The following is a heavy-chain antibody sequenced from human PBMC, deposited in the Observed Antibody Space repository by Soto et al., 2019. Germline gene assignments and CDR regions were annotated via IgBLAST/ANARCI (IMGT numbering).Heavy chain of an antibody. CDR3: ARNRHSGGSCYEFDY. CDR1: GGSISSSSYY. V-gene: IGHV4-39*01. D-gene: IGHD2-15*01. J-gene: IGHJ4*02. CDR2: MYYSGST. Sequence: SETLSLTCTVSGGSISSSSYYWGWIRQPPGRGLEWIGSMYYSGSTYYNPSLKSRVTISIDTSKNQFSLKLSSVTAADTAVYYCARNRHSGGSCYEFDYWGQGTLVTVSS.